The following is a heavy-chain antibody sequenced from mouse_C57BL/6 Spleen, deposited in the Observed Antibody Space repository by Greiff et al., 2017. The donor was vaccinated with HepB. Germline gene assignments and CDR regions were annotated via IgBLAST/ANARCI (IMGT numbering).Heavy chain of an antibody. CDR3: ARRANWDVNFDY. D-gene: IGHD4-1*01. V-gene: IGHV1-80*01. J-gene: IGHJ2*01. Sequence: VQLQQSGAELVKPGASVKISCKASGYAFSSYWMNWVKQRPGKGLEWIGQIYPGDGDTNYNGKFKGKATLTADKSSSTAYMQLSSLTSEDSAVYFCARRANWDVNFDYWGQGTTLTVSS. CDR2: IYPGDGDT. CDR1: GYAFSSYW.